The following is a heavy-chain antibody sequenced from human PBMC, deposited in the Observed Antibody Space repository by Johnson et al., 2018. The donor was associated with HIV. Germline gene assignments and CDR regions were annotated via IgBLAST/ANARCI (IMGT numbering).Heavy chain of an antibody. J-gene: IGHJ3*02. CDR2: IYSGGST. Sequence: VQLVESGGGLIPPGGSLRLSCAASGFTVSSNYMSWVRQAPGKGLEWVSVIYSGGSTYYADSVKGRFTISRDNSKNTLYLQMNSLRAEDTAVYYCARTYSQGLDAFDIWVQGTMVTVSS. CDR3: ARTYSQGLDAFDI. V-gene: IGHV3-53*01. CDR1: GFTVSSNY. D-gene: IGHD6-13*01.